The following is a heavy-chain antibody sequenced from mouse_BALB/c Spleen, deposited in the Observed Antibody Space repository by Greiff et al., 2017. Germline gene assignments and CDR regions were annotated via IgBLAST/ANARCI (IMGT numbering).Heavy chain of an antibody. J-gene: IGHJ3*01. CDR2: IWAGGST. Sequence: QVQLKESGPGLVAPSQSLSITCTVSGFSLTSYGVHWVRQPPGKGLEWLGVIWAGGSTNYNSALMSRLSISKDNSKSQVFLKMNSLQTDDTAMYYCARGETRGRYDWFAYWGQGTLVTVSA. CDR1: GFSLTSYG. V-gene: IGHV2-9*02. CDR3: ARGETRGRYDWFAY. D-gene: IGHD2-14*01.